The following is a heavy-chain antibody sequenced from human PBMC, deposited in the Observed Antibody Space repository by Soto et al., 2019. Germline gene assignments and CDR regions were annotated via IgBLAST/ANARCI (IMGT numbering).Heavy chain of an antibody. CDR1: GYALTSYD. J-gene: IGHJ6*04. V-gene: IGHV1-8*01. CDR2: MNPNSGNT. Sequence: ASVKLTSKASGYALTSYDINWVRQSTGQGLEWMGWMNPNSGNTGYAQKFQGRVTMTRNTSISTAYMELSSLRSEDTAVYYCARFLQGIGAVRKGMDVWGKGTTVTVSS. CDR3: ARFLQGIGAVRKGMDV. D-gene: IGHD6-13*01.